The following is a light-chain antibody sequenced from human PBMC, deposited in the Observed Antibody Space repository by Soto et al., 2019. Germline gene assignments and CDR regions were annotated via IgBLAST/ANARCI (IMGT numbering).Light chain of an antibody. CDR2: ATS. CDR3: QNHNSAPLT. Sequence: DIQMTQSPSSLSASVGDRVTITCRACQDISNSLAWYQQKPGKVPKVLIYATSILQSGVPARFSGSGSGTDFTLIISSLQPEDVATYYCQNHNSAPLTFGGGTKVEI. V-gene: IGKV1-27*01. J-gene: IGKJ4*01. CDR1: QDISNS.